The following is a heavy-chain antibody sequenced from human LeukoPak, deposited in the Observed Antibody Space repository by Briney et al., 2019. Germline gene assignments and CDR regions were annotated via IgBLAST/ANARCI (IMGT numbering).Heavy chain of an antibody. J-gene: IGHJ4*02. V-gene: IGHV4-59*01. D-gene: IGHD6-25*01. CDR1: GGSISNYY. Sequence: SETLSLTCTVSGGSISNYYWSWIRQPPGKGLEWIGYIYYSGSTNYNPSLKSRVTISVDTSKKQFSLKLSSVTAADTAVYYCARVSRAGGEIAAIDYWGQGTLVTVSS. CDR2: IYYSGST. CDR3: ARVSRAGGEIAAIDY.